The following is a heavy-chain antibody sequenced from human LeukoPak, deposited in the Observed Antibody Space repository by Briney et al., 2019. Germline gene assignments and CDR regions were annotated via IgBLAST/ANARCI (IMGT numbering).Heavy chain of an antibody. CDR3: VRGLTSMTSSF. D-gene: IGHD2/OR15-2a*01. J-gene: IGHJ4*02. Sequence: GGSLRLSCAASGFTFSNAWMSWVRQAPGKGLEWVGRIKSKTDGGTTDYAAPVKGRFTISRDNAKNSLYLQMNSLRAEDTAVYYCVRGLTSMTSSFWGQGTLVTVSS. CDR2: IKSKTDGGTT. CDR1: GFTFSNAW. V-gene: IGHV3-15*01.